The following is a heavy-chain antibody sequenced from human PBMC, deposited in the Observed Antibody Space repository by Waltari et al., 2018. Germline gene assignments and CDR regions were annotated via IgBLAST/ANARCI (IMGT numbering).Heavy chain of an antibody. CDR1: GFSLSSGYS. J-gene: IGHJ4*02. CDR2: IYHSGST. V-gene: IGHV4-38-2*02. D-gene: IGHD6-13*01. CDR3: AREGRSIAPAGTRRKDFTFDY. Sequence: QVQLQASGPGLVTPSETLSLPCAVSGFSLSSGYSWGWLRQPPGRGLEWIGSIYHSGSTYYNPSLKSRATIAVDTSKNQFSLKLSSVTAADTAVYYCAREGRSIAPAGTRRKDFTFDYWGQGTLVTVSS.